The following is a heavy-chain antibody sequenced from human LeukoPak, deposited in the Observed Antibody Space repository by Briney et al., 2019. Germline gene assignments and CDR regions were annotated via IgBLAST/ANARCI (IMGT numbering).Heavy chain of an antibody. CDR1: GFTFSSFA. V-gene: IGHV3-48*01. CDR3: ARGSGTTPPY. D-gene: IGHD1-7*01. Sequence: GGSLRLSCAASGFTFSSFAMTWVRQAPGKGLEWVSYISSGSTTIYYADSVKGRFTISRDNAKNSLYLQMNSLRAEDTAVYYCARGSGTTPPYWGQGTLVTVSS. J-gene: IGHJ4*02. CDR2: ISSGSTTI.